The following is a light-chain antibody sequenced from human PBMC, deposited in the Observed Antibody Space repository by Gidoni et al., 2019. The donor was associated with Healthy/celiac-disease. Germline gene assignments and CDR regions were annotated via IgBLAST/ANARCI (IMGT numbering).Light chain of an antibody. CDR3: MQALQTLWT. CDR1: QSLLHSNGYNY. J-gene: IGKJ1*01. CDR2: LGS. Sequence: DIVMTQSPLSLPVTPGEPASISCRSSQSLLHSNGYNYLDWYLQKPGQSPQLLIYLGSNRASGVPDRVSGSGSGTDFTLKISRVEAEDVGVYYCMQALQTLWTFGQXTKVEIK. V-gene: IGKV2-28*01.